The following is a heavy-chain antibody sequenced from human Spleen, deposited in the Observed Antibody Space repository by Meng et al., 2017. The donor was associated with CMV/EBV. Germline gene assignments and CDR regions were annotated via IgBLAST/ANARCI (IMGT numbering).Heavy chain of an antibody. CDR3: ARTRGASGGPQDGMDV. V-gene: IGHV3-66*02. CDR1: GFTFGDYA. Sequence: GGSLRLSCTASGFTFGDYAMSWVRQAPGQGLEWVSTIYGGDVTNYADSVKGRFTISRDISKNTLYLQMNSLRPEDTAVFYCARTRGASGGPQDGMDVWGQGTTVTVSS. CDR2: IYGGDVT. D-gene: IGHD3-10*01. J-gene: IGHJ6*02.